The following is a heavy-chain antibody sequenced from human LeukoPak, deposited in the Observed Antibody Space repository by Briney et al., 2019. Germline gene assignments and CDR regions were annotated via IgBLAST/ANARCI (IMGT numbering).Heavy chain of an antibody. Sequence: GESLRLSCAASGFSFSTSWMHWVRQGPGKGLVWVSRISNDASDTIYADSVKGRFTISRDNAKNTLYLQMNSLRAEDTAVYYCARGTVTTVDPWGQGTLVTVSS. CDR1: GFSFSTSW. J-gene: IGHJ5*02. CDR2: ISNDASDT. CDR3: ARGTVTTVDP. D-gene: IGHD4-17*01. V-gene: IGHV3-74*01.